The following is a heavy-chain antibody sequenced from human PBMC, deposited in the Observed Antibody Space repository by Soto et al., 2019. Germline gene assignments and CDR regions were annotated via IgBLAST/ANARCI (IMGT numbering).Heavy chain of an antibody. J-gene: IGHJ4*02. CDR2: IRSDSSDI. V-gene: IGHV3-48*02. Sequence: SLGLSCADSGFTFSSYSMNWVGQAPGEGPEWVSFIRSDSSDIYYADSVRGRFTISRDNAKNSLYLQMNSLRDEDTAVYYCARVYYYDSSAMFGYWGQGTLVTVSS. CDR3: ARVYYYDSSAMFGY. CDR1: GFTFSSYS. D-gene: IGHD3-22*01.